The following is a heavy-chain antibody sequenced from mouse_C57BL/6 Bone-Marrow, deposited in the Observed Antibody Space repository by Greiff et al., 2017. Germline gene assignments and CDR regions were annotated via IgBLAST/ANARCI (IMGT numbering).Heavy chain of an antibody. D-gene: IGHD1-1*01. V-gene: IGHV1-81*01. Sequence: VQVVESGAELARPGASVKLSCKASGYTFTSYGISWVKQRTGQGLEWIGEIYPRSGNTYYNEKFKGKATLTADKSSSTAYMELRSLTSEDSAVYFCARRPYYYGSSYWFAYWGQGTLVTVSA. CDR2: IYPRSGNT. CDR1: GYTFTSYG. CDR3: ARRPYYYGSSYWFAY. J-gene: IGHJ3*01.